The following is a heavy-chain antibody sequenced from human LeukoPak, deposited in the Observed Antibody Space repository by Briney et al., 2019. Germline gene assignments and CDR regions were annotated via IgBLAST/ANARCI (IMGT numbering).Heavy chain of an antibody. Sequence: SETLSLTCIVSGGSISSSSYYWGWIRQPPGKGLEWIGSIYYSGSTYYNPSLKSRVTISVDTSKNQFSLRLNSVTAADTAVYYCVTYYYGSSAPKRNYWGQGILVTVSS. CDR2: IYYSGST. CDR1: GGSISSSSYY. V-gene: IGHV4-39*01. J-gene: IGHJ4*02. CDR3: VTYYYGSSAPKRNY. D-gene: IGHD3-22*01.